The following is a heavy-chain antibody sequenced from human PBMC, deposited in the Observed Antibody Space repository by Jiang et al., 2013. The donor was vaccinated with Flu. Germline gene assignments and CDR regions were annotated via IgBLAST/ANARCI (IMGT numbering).Heavy chain of an antibody. Sequence: SGAEVKKPGASVKVSCKASGYTFTSYYMHWVRQAPGQGLEWMGIINPSGGSTSYAQKFQGRVTMTRDTSTSTVYMELSSLRSEDTAVYYCARGNYGSGSQTDNWFDPWGQGTLVTVSS. CDR1: GYTFTSYY. V-gene: IGHV1-46*01. CDR2: INPSGGST. CDR3: ARGNYGSGSQTDNWFDP. J-gene: IGHJ5*02. D-gene: IGHD3-10*01.